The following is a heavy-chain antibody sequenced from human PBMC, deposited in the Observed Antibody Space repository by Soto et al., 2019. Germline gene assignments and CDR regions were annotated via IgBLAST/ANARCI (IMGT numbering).Heavy chain of an antibody. V-gene: IGHV1-18*01. D-gene: IGHD4-17*01. CDR1: GYTFTNYG. J-gene: IGHJ4*02. CDR3: ARSQSGDYEGCGY. Sequence: QVQLVQSGAEVKKPGASVKVSCKASGYTFTNYGINWVRQAPGEGLEWMGWISASNGNTNYAQRVQGRVTMTTDTSTSTAYMELRSLRSDDTAVYYCARSQSGDYEGCGYWGQGTLVTVSS. CDR2: ISASNGNT.